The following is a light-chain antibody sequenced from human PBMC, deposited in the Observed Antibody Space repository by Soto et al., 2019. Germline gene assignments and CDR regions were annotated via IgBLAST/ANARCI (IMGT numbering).Light chain of an antibody. CDR1: ALPKQY. Sequence: SYELTQPPSVSVSPGQTARITCSGDALPKQYAYWYQQKPGQAPVLVIYKDSERPSGIPERFSGSSSVTTVTLTISGVQAEDEADYYCQSADSSGTYVFGTGTKLTVL. CDR2: KDS. CDR3: QSADSSGTYV. V-gene: IGLV3-25*02. J-gene: IGLJ1*01.